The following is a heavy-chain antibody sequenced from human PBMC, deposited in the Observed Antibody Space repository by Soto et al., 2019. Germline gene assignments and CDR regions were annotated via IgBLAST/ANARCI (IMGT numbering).Heavy chain of an antibody. V-gene: IGHV3-7*05. D-gene: IGHD1-26*01. CDR1: GFTFSSYW. CDR2: IKQDGSEK. CDR3: IKYSGRPSIPAA. Sequence: GGSLRLSCAASGFTFSSYWMSWVRQAPGKGLEWVANIKQDGSEKYYVDSVQGRFTISRDNAKNSLYLQMNSLKTEDTAMYYCIKYSGRPSIPAALGQGTLVTVSS. J-gene: IGHJ5*02.